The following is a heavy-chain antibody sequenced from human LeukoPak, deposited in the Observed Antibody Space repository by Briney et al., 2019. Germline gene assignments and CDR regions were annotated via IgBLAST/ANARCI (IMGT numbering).Heavy chain of an antibody. Sequence: PGGSLRLSCAASGFTFSSYSMNWVRQAPGKGLEWVSSISSSSSYIYYADSVKGRFTISRDNAKNSLYLQMNSLRAEDTAVYYCASDAVGGTGYNSFDPWGQGTLVTVSS. V-gene: IGHV3-21*01. J-gene: IGHJ5*02. CDR1: GFTFSSYS. CDR3: ASDAVGGTGYNSFDP. D-gene: IGHD6-19*01. CDR2: ISSSSSYI.